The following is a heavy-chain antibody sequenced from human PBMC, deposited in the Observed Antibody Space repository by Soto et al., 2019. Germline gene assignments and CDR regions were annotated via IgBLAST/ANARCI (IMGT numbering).Heavy chain of an antibody. J-gene: IGHJ5*01. CDR2: VYYSGGA. V-gene: IGHV4-39*01. D-gene: IGHD2-21*01. Sequence: QVHLQESGPGLVKPSETLSLTCAVSGVSIHNSHSFWGWIRQPPGKGLEFIANVYYSGGAHYNPSFKSRVTISVDTATNQASLRMSSVTAADTAVYFCGRVVEGATRHTDFDSWGQGTLVTVSS. CDR1: GVSIHNSHSF. CDR3: GRVVEGATRHTDFDS.